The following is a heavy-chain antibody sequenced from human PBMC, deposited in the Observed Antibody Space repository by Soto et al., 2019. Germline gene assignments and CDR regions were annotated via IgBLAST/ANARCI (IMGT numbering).Heavy chain of an antibody. J-gene: IGHJ6*02. CDR3: ARDGSRLGRYGGYYYGMDV. Sequence: HPGGSLRLSCAASGFTFSSYAMHWVRQAPGKGLEWVAVISYDGSNKYYADSVKGRFTISRDNSKNTLYLQMNSLRAEDTAVYYCARDGSRLGRYGGYYYGMDVWGQGTTVTVSS. V-gene: IGHV3-30-3*01. D-gene: IGHD3-10*01. CDR1: GFTFSSYA. CDR2: ISYDGSNK.